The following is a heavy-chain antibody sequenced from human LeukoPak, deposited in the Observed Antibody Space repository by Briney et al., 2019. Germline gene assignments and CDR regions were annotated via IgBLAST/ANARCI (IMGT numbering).Heavy chain of an antibody. CDR1: GDSISSYC. D-gene: IGHD5-18*01. CDR3: ARKRIYSYGRHTGVAVTESFDS. J-gene: IGHJ4*02. Sequence: SETLSLTCTVSGDSISSYCWSWIRQPAGKGLEWIGRIYTSGSTNYNPSLKSRVTMSLDTSKNQFSLKLSSVTAADTAVYYCARKRIYSYGRHTGVAVTESFDSWGQGTLVTVSS. CDR2: IYTSGST. V-gene: IGHV4-4*07.